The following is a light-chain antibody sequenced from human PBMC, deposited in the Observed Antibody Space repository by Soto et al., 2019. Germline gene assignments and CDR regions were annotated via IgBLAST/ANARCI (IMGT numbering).Light chain of an antibody. V-gene: IGKV3-11*01. J-gene: IGKJ1*01. Sequence: EIVLTQSPATLSLSPGDRATLSCRASQSLSKSLVWYQQTPGKAPRRLIDGASNRATGSPARFSGSGSGTDFTLTISSLQSEDFAVYHCQHYNNWPPWTFGQGTKVDIK. CDR3: QHYNNWPPWT. CDR2: GAS. CDR1: QSLSKS.